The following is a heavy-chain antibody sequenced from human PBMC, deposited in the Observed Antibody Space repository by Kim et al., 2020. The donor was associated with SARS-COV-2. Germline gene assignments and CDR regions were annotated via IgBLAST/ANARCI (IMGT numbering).Heavy chain of an antibody. D-gene: IGHD6-19*01. J-gene: IGHJ2*01. V-gene: IGHV4-59*08. Sequence: SETLSLTCTVSGGSISSYYWSWIRQPPGKGLEWIGYIYYSGSTNYNPSLKSRVTISVDTSKNQFSLKLSSVTAADTAVYYCASGDIAVAGWYFDLWGRGTLVTVSS. CDR2: IYYSGST. CDR1: GGSISSYY. CDR3: ASGDIAVAGWYFDL.